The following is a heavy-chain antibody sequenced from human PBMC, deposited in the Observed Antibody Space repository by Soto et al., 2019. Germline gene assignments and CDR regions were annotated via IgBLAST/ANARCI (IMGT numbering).Heavy chain of an antibody. CDR3: AREENCSDGICYSEYFQR. V-gene: IGHV1-46*01. CDR2: VNPSGGST. D-gene: IGHD2-15*01. J-gene: IGHJ1*01. Sequence: GASVKVSCKASGYIFTAYSMHWVRQAPGQGLEWMGVVNPSGGSTNYAQKFQGRITMTRDTSTSTVYMDLGSLTSEDMAVYYCAREENCSDGICYSEYFQRWGQGTLVTVSS. CDR1: GYIFTAYS.